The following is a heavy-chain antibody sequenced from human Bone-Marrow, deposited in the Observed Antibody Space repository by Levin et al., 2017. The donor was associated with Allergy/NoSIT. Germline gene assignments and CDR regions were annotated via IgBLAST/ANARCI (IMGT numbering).Heavy chain of an antibody. Sequence: KVSCKGSGYSFTSYWIGWVRQMPGKGLEWMGIIYPGDSDTRYSPSFQGQVTISADKSISTAYLQWSSLKASDTAMYYCARSLEDTFSLDLYYFDYWGQGTLVTVSS. J-gene: IGHJ4*02. CDR1: GYSFTSYW. CDR2: IYPGDSDT. V-gene: IGHV5-51*01. D-gene: IGHD2-15*01. CDR3: ARSLEDTFSLDLYYFDY.